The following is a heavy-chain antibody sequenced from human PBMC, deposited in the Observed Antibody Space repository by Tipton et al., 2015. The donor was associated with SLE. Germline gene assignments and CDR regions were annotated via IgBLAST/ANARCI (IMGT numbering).Heavy chain of an antibody. CDR1: GFTFSNNW. J-gene: IGHJ4*02. Sequence: GSLRLSCTASGFTFSNNWMTWVRQAPGKGLEWVAHIEPDGSEEFYVDSVRGRFIISRDNAKSSLFLQMNSLRVEDTAVYYCARDVTYGTNYWGQGTLVTVSS. CDR2: IEPDGSEE. V-gene: IGHV3-7*01. CDR3: ARDVTYGTNY. D-gene: IGHD1-7*01.